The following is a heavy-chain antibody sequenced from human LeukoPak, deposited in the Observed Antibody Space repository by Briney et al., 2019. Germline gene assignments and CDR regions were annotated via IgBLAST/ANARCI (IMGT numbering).Heavy chain of an antibody. CDR2: ISSSSSYI. V-gene: IGHV3-21*01. CDR1: GFTFSSYS. Sequence: PGGSLRLSCAASGFTFSSYSMNWVRQAPGKGLEWVLSISSSSSYIYYADSVKGRFTISRDNAKNSLYLQMNSLRAEDTAVYYCARDLSYSSAPLPFYYFDYWGQGTLVTVSS. D-gene: IGHD6-19*01. J-gene: IGHJ4*02. CDR3: ARDLSYSSAPLPFYYFDY.